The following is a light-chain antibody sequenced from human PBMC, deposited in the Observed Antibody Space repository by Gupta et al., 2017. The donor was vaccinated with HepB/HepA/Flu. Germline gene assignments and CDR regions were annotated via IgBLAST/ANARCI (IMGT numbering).Light chain of an antibody. CDR2: GNS. V-gene: IGLV1-40*01. J-gene: IGLJ3*02. Sequence: QSVLTQPPSVSGAPGPRVPISCTGSSSNIGAGYDVHWYQQLPGTAPKLLIYGNSHRPSGVSDRFSGSKSGTSASLVITGLQAEDEAHYYCQSYDSSLSGPVFGGGTKLTVL. CDR3: QSYDSSLSGPV. CDR1: SSNIGAGYD.